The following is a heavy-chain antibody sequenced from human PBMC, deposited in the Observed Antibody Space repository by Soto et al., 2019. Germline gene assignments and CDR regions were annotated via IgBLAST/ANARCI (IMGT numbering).Heavy chain of an antibody. CDR3: ARDRGRITIFGVVSPDHYYYYGMDV. D-gene: IGHD3-3*01. J-gene: IGHJ6*02. Sequence: QVQLVASGGGVVQPGRSLRLSCAASGFTFSSYGMHWVRHAPGKGLEWVAVIWYDGSNKYYADSVKGRFTISRDNSKNTVYLQMTSLRAEDTAVYYCARDRGRITIFGVVSPDHYYYYGMDVWGQGTTVTVSS. CDR2: IWYDGSNK. V-gene: IGHV3-33*01. CDR1: GFTFSSYG.